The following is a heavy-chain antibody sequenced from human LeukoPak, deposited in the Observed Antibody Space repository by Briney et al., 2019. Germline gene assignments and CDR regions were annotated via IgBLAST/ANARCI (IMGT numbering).Heavy chain of an antibody. CDR1: GFTFSDYY. CDR3: ARGGWYGDYSSEGISFDY. J-gene: IGHJ4*02. Sequence: GGSLRLSCAASGFTFSDYYMSWIRQAPGKGLEWVSYISSSGSTIYYADSVTGRFTISRDNAKNSLYLQMNSLRAEDTAVYYCARGGWYGDYSSEGISFDYWGQGTLVTVSS. D-gene: IGHD4-17*01. CDR2: ISSSGSTI. V-gene: IGHV3-11*01.